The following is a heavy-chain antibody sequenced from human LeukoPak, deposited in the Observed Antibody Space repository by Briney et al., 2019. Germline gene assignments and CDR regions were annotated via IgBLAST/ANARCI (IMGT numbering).Heavy chain of an antibody. V-gene: IGHV3-7*01. CDR3: VPGFDY. J-gene: IGHJ4*01. D-gene: IGHD7-27*01. CDR1: GFTFTSYW. Sequence: GGSLRLSCAASGFTFTSYWMSWVRQAPGKGLEWVANINQDGSEKYYVDSVKGRFTISRDNAKNSLFLQMNSLRAEDTAVYYCVPGFDYWGQGTLVTVSS. CDR2: INQDGSEK.